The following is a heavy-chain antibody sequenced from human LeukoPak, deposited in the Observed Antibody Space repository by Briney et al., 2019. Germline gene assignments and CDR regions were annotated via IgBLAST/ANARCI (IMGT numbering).Heavy chain of an antibody. CDR2: ISYDGSNK. CDR3: ARDWEYYGSGSYYKHNYYYYYGMDV. V-gene: IGHV3-30*04. Sequence: PGRSLRLSCAVSGFTFGSYAMHWVRQAPGKGLEWVAVISYDGSNKYYADSVKGRFTISRDNSKNTLYLQMNSLRAEDTAVYYCARDWEYYGSGSYYKHNYYYYYGMDVWGQGTTVTVSS. CDR1: GFTFGSYA. J-gene: IGHJ6*02. D-gene: IGHD3-10*01.